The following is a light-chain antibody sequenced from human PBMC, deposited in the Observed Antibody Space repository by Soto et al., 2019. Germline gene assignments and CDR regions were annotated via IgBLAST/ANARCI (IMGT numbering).Light chain of an antibody. V-gene: IGLV1-40*01. CDR1: TSNIGAPYD. CDR2: GDN. J-gene: IGLJ1*01. CDR3: QSYDISLHNYV. Sequence: QFVLTQPPSVSGAPGQRVSISCTGSTSNIGAPYDVHWYQHLPGTAPKLLIYGDNNRPSGVPDRFSGSKSGTSASLAITRLQAEDEADYYCQSYDISLHNYVFGTGTKVTV.